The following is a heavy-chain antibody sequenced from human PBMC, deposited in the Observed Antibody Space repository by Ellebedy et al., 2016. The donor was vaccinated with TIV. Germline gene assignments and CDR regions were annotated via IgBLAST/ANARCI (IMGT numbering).Heavy chain of an antibody. CDR3: AKDLSESEWELGFDY. Sequence: SLKLSCAASGFTIDDYAMHCVRQAPGKRLEWVSGISWNGGSIGYADSVKGRFTISRDNAKNSLYLQMDSLRAEDMAVYYCAKDLSESEWELGFDYWGQGTLVTVSS. D-gene: IGHD1-26*01. CDR1: GFTIDDYA. V-gene: IGHV3-9*03. J-gene: IGHJ4*02. CDR2: ISWNGGSI.